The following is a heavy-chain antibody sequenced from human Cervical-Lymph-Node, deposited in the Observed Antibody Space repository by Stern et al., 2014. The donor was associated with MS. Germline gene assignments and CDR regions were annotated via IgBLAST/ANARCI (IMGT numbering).Heavy chain of an antibody. Sequence: MQLVESGAEVKKPGASVKVSCKASGYTFTSYAMHWVRQAPGQRLEWMGWINAGNGSTKYSQKFQGRVTITRDTFTSTVYMDVSSLRSEDTAVYYCARVTTVGDYWGQGTLVTVSS. CDR1: GYTFTSYA. CDR2: INAGNGST. V-gene: IGHV1-3*01. D-gene: IGHD4-23*01. J-gene: IGHJ4*02. CDR3: ARVTTVGDY.